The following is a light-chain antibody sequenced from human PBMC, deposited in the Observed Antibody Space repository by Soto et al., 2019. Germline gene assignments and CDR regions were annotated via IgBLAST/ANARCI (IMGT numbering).Light chain of an antibody. CDR2: GNT. CDR1: SSNIGAGYD. CDR3: QSYDSSLSGYV. Sequence: QPVLTQPPSVSGAPGQRITISCTGSSSNIGAGYDVHWYQQLPGTAPKLLIYGNTKRPSGVPDRFSGSKSGTSPSLAITGLQAEDEADYYCQSYDSSLSGYVFGTGTKLTVL. J-gene: IGLJ1*01. V-gene: IGLV1-40*01.